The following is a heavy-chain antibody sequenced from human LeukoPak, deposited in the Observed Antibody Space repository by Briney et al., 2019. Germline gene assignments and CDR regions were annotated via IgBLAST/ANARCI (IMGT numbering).Heavy chain of an antibody. J-gene: IGHJ6*02. CDR1: GFTFSSYA. CDR3: AKDVQTYYDFWSGYYQHYYYYGMDV. V-gene: IGHV3-23*01. D-gene: IGHD3-3*01. CDR2: ISGSGGST. Sequence: GGSLRLSCAASGFTFSSYAMSWVRQAPGKGLEWVSAISGSGGSTYYADSVKGRLTISRDNSKNTLYLQMNSLRAEDTAVYYCAKDVQTYYDFWSGYYQHYYYYGMDVWGQGTTVTVSS.